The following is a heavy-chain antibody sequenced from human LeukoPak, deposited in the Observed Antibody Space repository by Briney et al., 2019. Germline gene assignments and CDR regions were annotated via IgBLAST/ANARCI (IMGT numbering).Heavy chain of an antibody. J-gene: IGHJ6*02. CDR1: GASIRTYY. Sequence: SETLSLTCTVSGASIRTYYWSWIRQPPGKGLEWIGYTHYSGSTNYNPSLRSRVTISVDTSKNQLSLKLSSVTAADTAVYYCARGLVAGGTYDMDVWGQGTTVTVSS. V-gene: IGHV4-59*08. D-gene: IGHD2-2*01. CDR3: ARGLVAGGTYDMDV. CDR2: THYSGST.